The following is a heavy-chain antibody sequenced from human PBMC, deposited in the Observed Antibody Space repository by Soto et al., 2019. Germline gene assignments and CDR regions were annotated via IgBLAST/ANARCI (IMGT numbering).Heavy chain of an antibody. V-gene: IGHV1-18*01. CDR2: ISAYNGNT. Sequence: QVQLVQSGAEVKKPGASVKVSCKASGYTFTSYGISWVRQAPGQGLEWMGWISAYNGNTNYAQKLQGRVTMTTDTSTSTADTALRSLGTDDTAVYYCARDAGVSGELYYGGQGTLVTVSS. J-gene: IGHJ4*02. D-gene: IGHD3-16*01. CDR1: GYTFTSYG. CDR3: ARDAGVSGELYY.